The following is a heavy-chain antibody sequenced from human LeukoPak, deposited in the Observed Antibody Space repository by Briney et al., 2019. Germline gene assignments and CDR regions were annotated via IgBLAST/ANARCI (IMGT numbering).Heavy chain of an antibody. CDR2: ISGSGANT. J-gene: IGHJ4*02. Sequence: TGGSLRLSCAASGFTFSIYAMSWVRQAPGKGLEWVSGISGSGANTYHADSVKGRFTISRDNSKNTLYVQMNSLRAEDTAVYYCATEKGDSPDYWGQGTLVTVSS. CDR1: GFTFSIYA. V-gene: IGHV3-23*01. CDR3: ATEKGDSPDY. D-gene: IGHD2-21*01.